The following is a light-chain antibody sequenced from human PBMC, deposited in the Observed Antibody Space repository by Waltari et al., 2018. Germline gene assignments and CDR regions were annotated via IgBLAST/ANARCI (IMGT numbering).Light chain of an antibody. Sequence: QSALTQPASVSGSPGQSVTIFCAGTSNDVGGYNSVSWYQEHPGQAPRVSIYDVSDRPSGVSERFSGSKSGNTASLPISGLQAEDEADYYCSSQSSNDVVLFGGGTKLTVL. CDR2: DVS. CDR1: SNDVGGYNS. CDR3: SSQSSNDVVL. J-gene: IGLJ2*01. V-gene: IGLV2-14*01.